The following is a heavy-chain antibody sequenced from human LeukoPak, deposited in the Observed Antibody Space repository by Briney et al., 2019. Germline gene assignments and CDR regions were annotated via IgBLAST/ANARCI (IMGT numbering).Heavy chain of an antibody. CDR3: VRDCSSVNCPPTDYYGLDV. V-gene: IGHV3-7*01. CDR1: GFTFSSYW. Sequence: PGGSLRLSCAASGFTFSSYWMSWVRQAPGKGLEWVANIKQDGSEKYYVDSVKGRFTISRDNGKNSMYLQMNSLRVEDTAVYYCVRDCSSVNCPPTDYYGLDVWGRGTTVTVSS. D-gene: IGHD1-1*01. CDR2: IKQDGSEK. J-gene: IGHJ6*02.